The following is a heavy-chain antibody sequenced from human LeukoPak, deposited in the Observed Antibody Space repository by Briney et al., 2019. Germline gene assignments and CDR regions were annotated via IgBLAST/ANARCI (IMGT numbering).Heavy chain of an antibody. D-gene: IGHD4-17*01. Sequence: GGSLRLSCAASGFTFSSYAMSWVRQAPGKGLEWVSAISGSGGSTYYADSVKGRFTISRDNSKNTLYLQMNSLRAEDTAVYYCAKDLYGDYEATYFDYWGQGTLVTVSS. CDR1: GFTFSSYA. CDR3: AKDLYGDYEATYFDY. CDR2: ISGSGGST. J-gene: IGHJ4*02. V-gene: IGHV3-23*01.